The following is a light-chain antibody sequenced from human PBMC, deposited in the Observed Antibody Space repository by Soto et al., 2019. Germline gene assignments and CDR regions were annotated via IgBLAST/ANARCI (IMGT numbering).Light chain of an antibody. CDR1: KSVSGW. CDR3: QQYNTYPWT. CDR2: QTS. V-gene: IGKV1-5*03. Sequence: DVPMTQSPSNLSASIGDSVTITCRASKSVSGWLAWYQQKPGQAPKVLIYQTSTLERGVPSRFSGRGSGTEVTLTISSLQSDDFATYFCQQYNTYPWTFGQGT. J-gene: IGKJ1*01.